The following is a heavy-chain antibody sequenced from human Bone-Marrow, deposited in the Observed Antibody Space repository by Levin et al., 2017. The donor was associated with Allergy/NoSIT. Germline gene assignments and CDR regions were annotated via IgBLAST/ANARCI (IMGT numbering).Heavy chain of an antibody. V-gene: IGHV3-30*18. CDR2: ISYDGSNK. Sequence: QTGGSLRLSCAASGFTFSSYGIHWVRQAPGKGLEWVAVISYDGSNKYYADSVKGRFTISRDNSKNTLYLQMNSLRAEDTAVYYCAKDQGCTNGVCWYDAMDVWGQGTTVTVSS. D-gene: IGHD2-8*01. CDR1: GFTFSSYG. CDR3: AKDQGCTNGVCWYDAMDV. J-gene: IGHJ6*02.